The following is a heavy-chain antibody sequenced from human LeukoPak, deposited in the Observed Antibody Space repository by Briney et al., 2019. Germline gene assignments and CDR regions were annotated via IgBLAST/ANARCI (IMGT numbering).Heavy chain of an antibody. V-gene: IGHV4-59*01. CDR1: AGSISSYY. J-gene: IGHJ3*02. CDR3: AKPRPTERDAFDS. CDR2: IDYSGGT. Sequence: SETLSLTCTVSAGSISSYYWSWIRQPPGKGLEWIGDIDYSGGTNYNPSLKSPVTISGDPSKNQFALKLSSVTAADTAVYYCAKPRPTERDAFDSGGQATIVTVSS. D-gene: IGHD5-24*01.